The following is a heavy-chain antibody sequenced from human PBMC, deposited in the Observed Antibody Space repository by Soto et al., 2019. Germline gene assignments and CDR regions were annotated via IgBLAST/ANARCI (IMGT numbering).Heavy chain of an antibody. CDR2: IDYSGST. V-gene: IGHV4-59*01. D-gene: IGHD3-10*01. CDR1: VGSLSTYN. CDR3: ARVGGSGTYYNLFFDY. Sequence: SETLSLTCTVSVGSLSTYNWGWIRQPPGKGLEWIGYIDYSGSTNYNPSLKSRVTISVDTSKNQFSLKLNSVTAADTAVYYCARVGGSGTYYNLFFDYWGQGTLVTVSS. J-gene: IGHJ4*02.